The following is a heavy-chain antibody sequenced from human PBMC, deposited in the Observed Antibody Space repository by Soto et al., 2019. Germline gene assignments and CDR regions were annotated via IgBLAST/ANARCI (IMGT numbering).Heavy chain of an antibody. V-gene: IGHV4-39*01. CDR2: IYFTGNT. CDR1: GDSSSNKNYY. Sequence: PSETLSLTCTVSGDSSSNKNYYWGWIRQSPGKGLEWLGDIYFTGNTYYNPSLKGRVTIFLDTSKNSFSLNLTSVTATDAAIYYCARHWPAGSDAFDIWGQGTMVTVSS. CDR3: ARHWPAGSDAFDI. D-gene: IGHD6-13*01. J-gene: IGHJ3*02.